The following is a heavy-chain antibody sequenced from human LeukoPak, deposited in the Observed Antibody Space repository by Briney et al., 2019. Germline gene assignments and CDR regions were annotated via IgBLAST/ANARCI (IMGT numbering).Heavy chain of an antibody. CDR1: GYTFTTYN. V-gene: IGHV1-18*01. J-gene: IGHJ4*02. Sequence: ASVKVSCKASGYTFTTYNINWVRQAPGQGLEWMGWISGYNGNTNYAQKLQGRVTMTTDTSTSTAYMELRSLKSDDTAVYYCARDAEWLETYYFDYWGQGTLVTVSS. D-gene: IGHD6-19*01. CDR3: ARDAEWLETYYFDY. CDR2: ISGYNGNT.